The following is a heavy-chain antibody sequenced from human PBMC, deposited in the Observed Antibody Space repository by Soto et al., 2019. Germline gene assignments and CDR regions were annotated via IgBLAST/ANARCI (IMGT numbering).Heavy chain of an antibody. CDR3: AGLRGYAGSPIDY. D-gene: IGHD2-15*01. J-gene: IGHJ4*02. Sequence: ASETLSLTCTVSGGSIISGYWSWIRQPPGKGLEWIGYISHSGNTNYNPSVKSRVTLSVDTPKNQFSLRLSSVTTADTAVYYCAGLRGYAGSPIDYWGQGTLVTVSS. CDR1: GGSIISGY. CDR2: ISHSGNT. V-gene: IGHV4-59*01.